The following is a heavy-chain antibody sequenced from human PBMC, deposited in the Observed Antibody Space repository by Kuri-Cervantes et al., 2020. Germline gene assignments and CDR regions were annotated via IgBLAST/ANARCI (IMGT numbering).Heavy chain of an antibody. CDR1: GFTFSSNP. D-gene: IGHD3-22*01. V-gene: IGHV3-23*01. CDR2: MSGSGGSI. CDR3: EKDPQGYYDSSDDYH. Sequence: GGFLRLSCAASGFTFSSNPMSWVRQAPGKGLEWVSGMSGSGGSIQYADYVEGRFTISRDNSKSTLYLQMNSLRAEETALYYCEKDPQGYYDSSDDYHWGQGTLVTVSS. J-gene: IGHJ5*02.